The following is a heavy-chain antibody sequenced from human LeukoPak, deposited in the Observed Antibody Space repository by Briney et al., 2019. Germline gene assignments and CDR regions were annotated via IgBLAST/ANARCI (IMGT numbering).Heavy chain of an antibody. V-gene: IGHV1-69*05. CDR2: IIPIFGTA. CDR1: GYTFTSYG. J-gene: IGHJ3*02. CDR3: ARDLTGAFDI. D-gene: IGHD3-10*01. Sequence: SVKVSCKASGYTFTSYGISWVRQAPGQGLEWMGGIIPIFGTANYAQKFQGRVTITTDESTSTAYMELSSLRSEDTAVYYCARDLTGAFDIWGQGTMVTVSS.